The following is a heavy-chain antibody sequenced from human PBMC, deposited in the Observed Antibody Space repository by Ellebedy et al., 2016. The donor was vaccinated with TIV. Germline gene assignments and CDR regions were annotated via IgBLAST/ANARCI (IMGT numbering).Heavy chain of an antibody. D-gene: IGHD3-10*01. CDR2: ISYDGSNK. Sequence: PGGSLRLSCAASGFTFSSYAMHWVRQAPGKGLEWVAVISYDGSNKYYAGSVKGRFTISRDNAKNSLHLQMSSLRAEDTAVYYCSRGSGREWFDPWGQGTLVTVSS. J-gene: IGHJ5*02. V-gene: IGHV3-30*07. CDR3: SRGSGREWFDP. CDR1: GFTFSSYA.